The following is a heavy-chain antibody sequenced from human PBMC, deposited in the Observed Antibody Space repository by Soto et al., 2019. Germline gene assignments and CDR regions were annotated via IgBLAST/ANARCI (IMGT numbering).Heavy chain of an antibody. Sequence: GGSLSLSCAASGFTFSSYAMSWVRQAPGKGLEWVSAISGSGGSTYYADSVKGRFTISRDNSKNTLYLQMNSLRAEDTAVYYCAKSRTIVVVYFDYWGQGTLVTVSS. CDR3: AKSRTIVVVYFDY. D-gene: IGHD3-22*01. CDR1: GFTFSSYA. V-gene: IGHV3-23*01. CDR2: ISGSGGST. J-gene: IGHJ4*02.